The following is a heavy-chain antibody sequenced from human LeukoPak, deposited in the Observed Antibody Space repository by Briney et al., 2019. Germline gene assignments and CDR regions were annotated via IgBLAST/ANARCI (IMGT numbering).Heavy chain of an antibody. D-gene: IGHD5-18*01. CDR1: GGSISSGGYY. CDR3: ARDGTAMVTDGMDV. Sequence: PSETLSLTCTVSGGSISSGGYYWSWIRQHPGKGLEWIGYIYYSGSTYYNPSLKSRVTISVDTSKNQFSLKLSSVTAADTAVYYCARDGTAMVTDGMDVWGQGTTVTVSS. J-gene: IGHJ6*02. CDR2: IYYSGST. V-gene: IGHV4-31*03.